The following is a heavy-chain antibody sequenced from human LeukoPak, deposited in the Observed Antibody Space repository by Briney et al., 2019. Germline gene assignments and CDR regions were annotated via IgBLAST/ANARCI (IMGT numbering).Heavy chain of an antibody. Sequence: ASVKVSCKASGYTFTGYYMHWVRQAPGQGLEWMGWINPNSGGTNYAQKFQGRVTMTRDTSISTAYMELSRLRSDDTAVYYCARDRAGSWSSYFDYWGQGTLVTVSS. D-gene: IGHD6-13*01. CDR1: GYTFTGYY. V-gene: IGHV1-2*02. CDR2: INPNSGGT. J-gene: IGHJ4*02. CDR3: ARDRAGSWSSYFDY.